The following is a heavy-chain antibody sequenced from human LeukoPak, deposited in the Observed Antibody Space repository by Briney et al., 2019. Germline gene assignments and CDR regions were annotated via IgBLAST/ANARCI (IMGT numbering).Heavy chain of an antibody. J-gene: IGHJ2*01. CDR1: GFTFSSYG. Sequence: GGSLRLSCAASGFTFSSYGMHWVRQAPGKGLEWVAFIRYDGSNKYYADSVKGRFTISRDNSKNTLYLQMNSLRAEDTAVYYCAKVRIAAAGTRSWYFDLWGRGTLVTVSS. V-gene: IGHV3-30*02. CDR2: IRYDGSNK. D-gene: IGHD6-13*01. CDR3: AKVRIAAAGTRSWYFDL.